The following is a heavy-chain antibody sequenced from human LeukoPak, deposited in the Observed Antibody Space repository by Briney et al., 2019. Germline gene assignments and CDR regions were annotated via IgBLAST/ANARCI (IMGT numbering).Heavy chain of an antibody. D-gene: IGHD6-25*01. CDR3: ARPYSSGWRGAFDI. CDR1: GGSISSYY. CDR2: SYYSVST. Sequence: PSETLSLTCTVPGGSISSYYWSWIRHPPDKGLEWIGNSYYSVSTNYNPSLKSRVTISVDTSKNQFSLRLSSVIAAETAVYYCARPYSSGWRGAFDIWGQGKMVTVSS. J-gene: IGHJ3*02. V-gene: IGHV4-59*01.